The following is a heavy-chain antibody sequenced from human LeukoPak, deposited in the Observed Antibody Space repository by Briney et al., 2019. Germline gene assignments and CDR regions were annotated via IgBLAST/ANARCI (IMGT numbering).Heavy chain of an antibody. CDR3: ATDLWYNWNYVYDY. CDR1: GYTLTELS. CDR2: FDPEDGEI. D-gene: IGHD1-7*01. V-gene: IGHV1-24*01. J-gene: IGHJ4*02. Sequence: ASVKVSCKVSGYTLTELSMHWVRQAPGKGLEWMGGFDPEDGEIIYAQKFQGRVTMTEDTSTDTAYMELSSLRSEDTAVYYRATDLWYNWNYVYDYWGQGTLVTVSS.